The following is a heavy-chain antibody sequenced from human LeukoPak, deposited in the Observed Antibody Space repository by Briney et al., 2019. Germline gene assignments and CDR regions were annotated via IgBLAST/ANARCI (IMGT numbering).Heavy chain of an antibody. CDR1: GGSISSYY. CDR3: ASYYYDSSGYEFDY. CDR2: IYTSGST. J-gene: IGHJ4*02. V-gene: IGHV4-4*07. Sequence: SETLSLTCTVSGGSISSYYWSWTRQPAGKGLEWIGRIYTSGSTNYNPSLKSRVTMSVDTSKNQFSLKLSSVTAADTAVYYCASYYYDSSGYEFDYWGQGTLVTVSS. D-gene: IGHD3-22*01.